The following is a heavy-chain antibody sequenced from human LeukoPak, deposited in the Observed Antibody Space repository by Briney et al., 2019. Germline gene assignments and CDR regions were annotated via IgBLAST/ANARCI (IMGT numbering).Heavy chain of an antibody. V-gene: IGHV4-59*08. D-gene: IGHD6-19*01. CDR3: ARSIVVAGIVSDYYYYAMDV. CDR1: GGSISSYY. J-gene: IGHJ6*02. Sequence: SETLSLTCPVSGGSISSYYWSWIRQPPRKGLEWIGYIYYSGSTTYNPSLKSRVTISLQTSKKQFSLKLSSVTAEDTAVYYCARSIVVAGIVSDYYYYAMDVWGQGTTVTVSS. CDR2: IYYSGST.